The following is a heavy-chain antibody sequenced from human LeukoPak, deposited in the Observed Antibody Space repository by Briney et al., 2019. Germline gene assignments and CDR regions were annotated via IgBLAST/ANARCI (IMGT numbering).Heavy chain of an antibody. D-gene: IGHD3-10*01. Sequence: GGSLRLSCAASGFTFSTHWMSWVRQIPGKGLEWVANIKQDGSEKHYVDSVRGRFTISRDNAESSLYLQMNSLRAEDTAVYYCASDFGSGSFFAYWGQGTLVTDSS. CDR3: ASDFGSGSFFAY. V-gene: IGHV3-7*03. CDR1: GFTFSTHW. CDR2: IKQDGSEK. J-gene: IGHJ4*02.